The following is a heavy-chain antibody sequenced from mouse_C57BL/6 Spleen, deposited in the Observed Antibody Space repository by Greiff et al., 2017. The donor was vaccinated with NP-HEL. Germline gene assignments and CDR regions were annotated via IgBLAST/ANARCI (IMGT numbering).Heavy chain of an antibody. V-gene: IGHV3-6*01. J-gene: IGHJ3*01. Sequence: EVQVVESGPGLVKPSQSLSLTCSVTGYSITSGYYWNWIRQFPGNKLEWMGYISYDGSNNYNPSLKNRISITRDTSKNQFFLKLNSVTTEDTATYYCASSYYSNPWFASWGQGTLVTVSA. CDR1: GYSITSGYY. CDR2: ISYDGSN. CDR3: ASSYYSNPWFAS. D-gene: IGHD2-5*01.